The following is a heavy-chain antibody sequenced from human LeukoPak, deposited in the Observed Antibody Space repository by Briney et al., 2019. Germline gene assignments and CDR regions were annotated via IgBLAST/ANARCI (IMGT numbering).Heavy chain of an antibody. CDR3: AKVSRFIEVAEAFDY. J-gene: IGHJ4*02. D-gene: IGHD6-19*01. V-gene: IGHV3-23*02. CDR2: ISGSGNST. Sequence: GGSLRLSCAASGFTFNIYAMSWVRQAPGKGLEWVSGISGSGNSTYYGDSVKGRFTIARDNSKNTLYLQMNSLRAEDTAVYYCAKVSRFIEVAEAFDYWGQGTLVTVSS. CDR1: GFTFNIYA.